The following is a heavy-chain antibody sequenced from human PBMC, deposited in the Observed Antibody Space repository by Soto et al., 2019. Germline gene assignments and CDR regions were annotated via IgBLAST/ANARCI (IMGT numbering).Heavy chain of an antibody. V-gene: IGHV4-34*01. D-gene: IGHD3-10*01. Sequence: SETLSLTCAVYGGSFSGYYWSWIRQPPGKGLEWIGEINHSGSTNYNPSLKGRVTISVDTSMNQFSLKLSSVTAADTAVYYCARRSYYGSGSLNWFDPWGQGTLVTVSS. CDR3: ARRSYYGSGSLNWFDP. CDR2: INHSGST. CDR1: GGSFSGYY. J-gene: IGHJ5*02.